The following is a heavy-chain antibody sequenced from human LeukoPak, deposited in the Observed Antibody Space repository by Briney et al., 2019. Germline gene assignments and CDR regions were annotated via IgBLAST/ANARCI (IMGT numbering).Heavy chain of an antibody. J-gene: IGHJ4*02. CDR2: ISWNGGSV. CDR1: GFTFSSYW. D-gene: IGHD3-22*01. CDR3: AKDIGRINYYDSRGHFDY. V-gene: IGHV3-9*01. Sequence: GGSLRLSCAASGFTFSSYWMHWVRQAPGKGLEWVSGISWNGGSVGYADSVKGRFTISRDNAKNSLYLQMNSLRAEDTALYYCAKDIGRINYYDSRGHFDYWGQGTLVTVSS.